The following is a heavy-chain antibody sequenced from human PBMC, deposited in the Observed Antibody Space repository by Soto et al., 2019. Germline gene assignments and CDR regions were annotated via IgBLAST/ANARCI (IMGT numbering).Heavy chain of an antibody. CDR3: ARGRPIRFDP. J-gene: IGHJ5*02. CDR2: IYHSGST. V-gene: IGHV4-30-2*01. CDR1: GGSISSDGYS. Sequence: SETLSLTCAVSGGSISSDGYSWSWIRQPPGKGLEYIGYIYHSGSTYYNPSLKSRVTISVDRSKNQFSLKLSSVTAADTAVYYCARGRPIRFDPWGQGTLVTV.